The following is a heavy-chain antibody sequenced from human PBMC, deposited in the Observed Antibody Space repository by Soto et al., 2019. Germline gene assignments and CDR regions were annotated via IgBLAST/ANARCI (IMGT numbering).Heavy chain of an antibody. J-gene: IGHJ4*02. CDR2: MNPNSGNT. CDR1: GYTFTSYD. Sequence: ASVKVSCKASGYTFTSYDINWVRQATGQGLEWMGWMNPNSGNTGYAQKFQGRVTMTRNTSISTAYMELSSLRSEDTAVYYCARGPYYYDSSGYYSGTDYWGQGTLVTVSS. V-gene: IGHV1-8*01. CDR3: ARGPYYYDSSGYYSGTDY. D-gene: IGHD3-22*01.